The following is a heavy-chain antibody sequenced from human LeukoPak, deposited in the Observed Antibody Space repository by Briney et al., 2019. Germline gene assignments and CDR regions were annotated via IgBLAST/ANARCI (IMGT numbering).Heavy chain of an antibody. CDR3: ARDSGYGGDY. CDR1: GGSVSSGSYY. CDR2: IYYSGST. J-gene: IGHJ4*02. Sequence: SETLSLTCTVSGGSVSSGSYYWSWIRQPPGKGLEWIGYIYYSGSTNYNPSLKSRVTISVDTSKNQFSLKLSSVTAADTAVYYCARDSGYGGDYWGQGTLVTVSS. V-gene: IGHV4-61*01. D-gene: IGHD6-25*01.